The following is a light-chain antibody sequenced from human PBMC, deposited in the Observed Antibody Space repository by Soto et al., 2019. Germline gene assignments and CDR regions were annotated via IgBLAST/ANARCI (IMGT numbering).Light chain of an antibody. CDR1: QSVSRSY. V-gene: IGKV3-20*01. J-gene: IGKJ1*01. Sequence: ENVLTQSPGTLSLSPGERATLSCRASQSVSRSYLAWYQQKPGQAPRLLIYGASSRATGIPDRFSGSGSGTDFTLTIIRLEPEDFAVYYCQQYGSSPPWTFGQGTKVEI. CDR2: GAS. CDR3: QQYGSSPPWT.